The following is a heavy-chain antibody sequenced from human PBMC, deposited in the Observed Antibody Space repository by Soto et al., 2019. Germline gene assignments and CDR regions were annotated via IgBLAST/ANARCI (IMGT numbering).Heavy chain of an antibody. CDR3: ARSGDTAMVCDY. Sequence: ASVKVSCKTSGYTFTGYYMHWVRQAPGQGLEWMGWINPNSGGTNYAQKFQGWVTMTRDTSISTAYMELSRLRSDDTAVYYCARSGDTAMVCDYWGQGTLVTVSS. V-gene: IGHV1-2*04. CDR2: INPNSGGT. CDR1: GYTFTGYY. J-gene: IGHJ4*02. D-gene: IGHD5-18*01.